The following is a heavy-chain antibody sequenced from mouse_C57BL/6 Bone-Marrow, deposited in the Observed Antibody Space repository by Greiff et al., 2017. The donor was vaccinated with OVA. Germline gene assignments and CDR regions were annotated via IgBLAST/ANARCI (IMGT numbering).Heavy chain of an antibody. CDR2: ISNLAYSI. J-gene: IGHJ2*01. Sequence: EVKLVESGGGLVQPGGSLKLSCAASGFTFSDYGMAWVRQAPRQGPEWVAFISNLAYSIYYADTVTGRFTISRENAKNTLYLEMSSLRSEDTAMYYCARLDDYGFDYWGQGTTLTVSS. CDR3: ARLDDYGFDY. V-gene: IGHV5-15*04. D-gene: IGHD2-4*01. CDR1: GFTFSDYG.